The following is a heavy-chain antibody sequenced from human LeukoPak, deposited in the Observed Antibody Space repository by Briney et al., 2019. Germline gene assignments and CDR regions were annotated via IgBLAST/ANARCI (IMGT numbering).Heavy chain of an antibody. Sequence: PSVTLSLTCAVSGGSISSSNWWSWVRQPPGKGLEWIGEIYHSGSTNYNPSLKSRVTISVDTSKNQFSLKLSSVTAADTAVYYCARGIWGYGGNSIDAFDIWGQGTMVTVSS. CDR2: IYHSGST. J-gene: IGHJ3*02. CDR3: ARGIWGYGGNSIDAFDI. V-gene: IGHV4-4*02. D-gene: IGHD4-23*01. CDR1: GGSISSSNW.